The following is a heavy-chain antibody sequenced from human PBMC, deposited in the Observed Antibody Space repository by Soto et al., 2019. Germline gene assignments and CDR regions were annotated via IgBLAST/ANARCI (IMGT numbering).Heavy chain of an antibody. J-gene: IGHJ4*02. Sequence: GGSLRLSCAASGFTFSNYGMHWVRQAPGKGLEWVAVISYDGSNKYYAVSVKGRFTISRDNSKNTPYLQMNSLRAEDTAVYSCAKGPTLTPPSYYFNYWGQGTLVTVSS. V-gene: IGHV3-30*18. CDR2: ISYDGSNK. CDR3: AKGPTLTPPSYYFNY. D-gene: IGHD3-9*01. CDR1: GFTFSNYG.